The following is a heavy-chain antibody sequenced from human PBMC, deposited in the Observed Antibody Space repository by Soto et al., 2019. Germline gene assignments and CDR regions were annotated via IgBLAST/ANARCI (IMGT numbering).Heavy chain of an antibody. V-gene: IGHV1-69*11. Sequence: QVHLVQSGAEVKKPGSSVKVSCNPSGGIFNSYGISWVRQGPGQGLQWMGGINPLLGSTNYAEKFQGRLTITADDSRRTVYMELNNLRPADTATYFCAKIRGGVYTTWGQGTLVTVSS. J-gene: IGHJ5*02. CDR1: GGIFNSYG. CDR2: INPLLGST. D-gene: IGHD3-10*01. CDR3: AKIRGGVYTT.